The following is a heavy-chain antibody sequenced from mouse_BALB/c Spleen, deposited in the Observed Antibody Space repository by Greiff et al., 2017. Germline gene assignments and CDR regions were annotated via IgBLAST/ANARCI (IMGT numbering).Heavy chain of an antibody. CDR3: ARPYYDYDGRYWYFDV. CDR2: ISSGGST. D-gene: IGHD2-4*01. V-gene: IGHV5-6-5*01. CDR1: GFTFSSYA. Sequence: QLVESGGGLVKPGGSLKLSCAASGFTFSSYAMSWVRQTPEKRLEWVASISSGGSTYYPDSVKGRFTISRDNARNILYLQMSSLRSEDTAMYYCARPYYDYDGRYWYFDVWGAGTTVTVSS. J-gene: IGHJ1*01.